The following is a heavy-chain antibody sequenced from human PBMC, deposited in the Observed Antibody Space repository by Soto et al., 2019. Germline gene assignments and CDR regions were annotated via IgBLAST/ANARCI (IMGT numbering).Heavy chain of an antibody. J-gene: IGHJ4*02. CDR2: IIPILGIA. CDR3: ARGLNFYCSGGRCPYDY. Sequence: GASVKVSCKASGGTFSSYTISWVRQAPGQGLEWMGRIIPILGIANYAQKFQGRVTITADKSTSTAYMELSSLRSEDTAVYYCARGLNFYCSGGRCPYDYWGQGTLVTVSS. V-gene: IGHV1-69*02. CDR1: GGTFSSYT. D-gene: IGHD2-15*01.